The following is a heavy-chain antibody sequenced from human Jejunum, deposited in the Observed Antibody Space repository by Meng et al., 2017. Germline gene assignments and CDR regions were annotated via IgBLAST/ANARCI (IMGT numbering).Heavy chain of an antibody. J-gene: IGHJ5*02. CDR3: ARGGNGGRLGDNWFDP. CDR1: GCSIRSGNYT. D-gene: IGHD2-8*01. Sequence: QVQLQESGPGLGKPSQTLSLTCTVSGCSIRSGNYTCSWIRQSPGKGLEWIGYLSFSGKTSYNPSFKSRVTISLDTSKNHFSLTLTSVTVADTAGYYCARGGNGGRLGDNWFDPWGQGTLVTVSS. V-gene: IGHV4-30-4*01. CDR2: LSFSGKT.